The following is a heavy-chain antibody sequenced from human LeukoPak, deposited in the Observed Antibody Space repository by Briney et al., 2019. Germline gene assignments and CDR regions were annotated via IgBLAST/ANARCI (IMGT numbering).Heavy chain of an antibody. CDR1: GFTFSSYA. J-gene: IGHJ6*02. CDR3: AGYPPDTAMVKDYYYGMDV. Sequence: GGSLRLSCAASGFTFSSYAMHWVRQAPGKGLEWVAVISYDGSNKYYADSVKGRFTNSRDNSKNTLYLQMNSLRAEDTAVYYCAGYPPDTAMVKDYYYGMDVWGQGTTVTVSS. CDR2: ISYDGSNK. V-gene: IGHV3-30-3*01. D-gene: IGHD5-18*01.